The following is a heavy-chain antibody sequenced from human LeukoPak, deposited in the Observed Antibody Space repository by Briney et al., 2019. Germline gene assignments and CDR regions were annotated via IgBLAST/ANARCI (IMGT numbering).Heavy chain of an antibody. V-gene: IGHV4-34*01. CDR2: IYHSGST. J-gene: IGHJ4*02. CDR3: ASKDYNYLAFDF. D-gene: IGHD5-24*01. CDR1: GGSFSGYY. Sequence: SETLSLTCAVYGGSFSGYYWSWIRQPPGKGLEWIGEIYHSGSTNYNPSLKSRVTISVDQSKNQFSLKLSSATAADTAVYYCASKDYNYLAFDFWGQGTLVTVSS.